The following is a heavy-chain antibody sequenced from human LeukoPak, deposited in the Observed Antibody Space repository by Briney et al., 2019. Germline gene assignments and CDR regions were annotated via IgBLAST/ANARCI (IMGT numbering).Heavy chain of an antibody. Sequence: PGGSLRLSCAASGFTFSSYGMHWVRQAPGKGLEWVAVISYDGSNKYYADSVKGRFTISRDNSKNTLYVQMSSLRAEDTAVYYCAKDSGYFGSGSYSGFDYWGQGTLVTVSS. CDR1: GFTFSSYG. V-gene: IGHV3-30*18. J-gene: IGHJ4*02. CDR2: ISYDGSNK. CDR3: AKDSGYFGSGSYSGFDY. D-gene: IGHD3-10*01.